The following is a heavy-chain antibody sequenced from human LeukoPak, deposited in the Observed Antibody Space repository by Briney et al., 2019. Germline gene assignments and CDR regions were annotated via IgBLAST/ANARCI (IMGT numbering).Heavy chain of an antibody. V-gene: IGHV3-23*01. CDR3: AKDRYSGLNTIDY. D-gene: IGHD6-13*01. Sequence: GGSLRLSCAASGFTFDSYAMSWVRQAPGKGLEWVSAVSGSGGSTYYADSVKGRFTISRDNSKNTLYLQMNSLRAEDTAVYYCAKDRYSGLNTIDYWGQGTLVTVSS. J-gene: IGHJ4*02. CDR2: VSGSGGST. CDR1: GFTFDSYA.